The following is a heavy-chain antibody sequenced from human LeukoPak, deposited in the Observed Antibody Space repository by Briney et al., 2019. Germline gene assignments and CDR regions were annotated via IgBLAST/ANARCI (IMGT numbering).Heavy chain of an antibody. V-gene: IGHV3-30-3*01. Sequence: PGGSLRLSCAASGFTFSSYAMHWVRQAPGKGLEWVAVISYDGSNKYYADSVKGRFTISRDNSKNTLYLQMNSLRAEDTAVYYCAKDQDWPTAMITNWGQGTLVTVSS. D-gene: IGHD5-18*01. CDR2: ISYDGSNK. CDR1: GFTFSSYA. CDR3: AKDQDWPTAMITN. J-gene: IGHJ4*02.